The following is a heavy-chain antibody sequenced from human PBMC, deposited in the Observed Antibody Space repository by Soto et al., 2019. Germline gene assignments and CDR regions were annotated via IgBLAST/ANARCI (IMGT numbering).Heavy chain of an antibody. V-gene: IGHV2-5*02. Sequence: GLDLEWLALIYWDDDKRYNPSLKSSLTITKDTSKNQVVLTMTNMDPVDTATYYCAHSIAARFDYWGQGTLVTVSS. CDR3: AHSIAARFDY. CDR2: IYWDDDK. D-gene: IGHD6-6*01. J-gene: IGHJ4*02.